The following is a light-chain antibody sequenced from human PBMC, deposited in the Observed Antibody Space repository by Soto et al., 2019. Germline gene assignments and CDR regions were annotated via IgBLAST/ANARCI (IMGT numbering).Light chain of an antibody. J-gene: IGKJ5*01. Sequence: EIVLTQSPGTLSLSPGERATLSCRASQSFTSTSLAWYQQKPGQAPRLLISGASRRAAGIPDRFSGSGSGTDFTLTISRLEPEDFAVYYCQQYGSSPTFGQGTRLEIK. CDR1: QSFTSTS. CDR2: GAS. CDR3: QQYGSSPT. V-gene: IGKV3-20*01.